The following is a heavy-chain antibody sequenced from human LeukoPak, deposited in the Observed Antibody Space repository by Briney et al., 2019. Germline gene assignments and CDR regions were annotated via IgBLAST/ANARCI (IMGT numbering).Heavy chain of an antibody. J-gene: IGHJ4*02. V-gene: IGHV1-69*01. CDR2: IIPIFGTA. CDR1: GGTFSSYA. Sequence: SVKVSCKASGGTFSSYAFSWVRQAPGQGLEWMGGIIPIFGTANYAQKFQGRVTITADESTSTAYMELSSLRSEDTAVYYCARGGRPKWELLSHFDYWGQGTLVTVSS. CDR3: ARGGRPKWELLSHFDY. D-gene: IGHD1-26*01.